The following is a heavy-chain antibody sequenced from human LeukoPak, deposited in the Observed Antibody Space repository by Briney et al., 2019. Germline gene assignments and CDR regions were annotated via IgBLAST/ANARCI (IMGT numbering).Heavy chain of an antibody. J-gene: IGHJ4*02. CDR2: VYPTGNT. CDR3: GRWARY. CDR1: GGSISSIPYH. Sequence: SETLSLTCSVSGGSISSIPYHWTWIRQPAGKGLEWIGRVYPTGNTNYNPSLESRVIISIDTSKNEFYLKLNSVTAADTAVYYCGRWARYWGQGILVTVSS. V-gene: IGHV4-61*02.